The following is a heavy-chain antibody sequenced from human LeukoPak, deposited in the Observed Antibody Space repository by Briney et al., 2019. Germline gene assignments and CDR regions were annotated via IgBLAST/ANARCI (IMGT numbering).Heavy chain of an antibody. CDR1: GFTFSSHW. CDR2: INTDESKI. J-gene: IGHJ4*02. D-gene: IGHD7-27*01. CDR3: ARDTLGNFDY. V-gene: IGHV3-74*01. Sequence: PGGSLRLSCAASGFTFSSHWMHWVRQTPGKGLVWVSRINTDESKINHADSVKGRFTISRDNAKNMLYLQMNSLRAEDTAVYYCARDTLGNFDYWGQGTLVTVSS.